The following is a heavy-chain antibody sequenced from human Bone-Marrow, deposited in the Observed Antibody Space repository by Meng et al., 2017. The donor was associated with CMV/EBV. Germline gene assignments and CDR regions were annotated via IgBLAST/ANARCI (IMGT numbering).Heavy chain of an antibody. CDR3: AKERDCSSTNCYYFDY. V-gene: IGHV3-33*06. D-gene: IGHD2-2*01. J-gene: IGHJ4*02. CDR2: IWYDGSNK. CDR1: FSFRYHA. Sequence: FSFRYHAMHWVRQAPGKGLEWLGIIWYDGSNKYYADSVKGRFTISRDNSKNTLYLQMNSLRAEDTAVYYCAKERDCSSTNCYYFDYWGQGTLVTVSS.